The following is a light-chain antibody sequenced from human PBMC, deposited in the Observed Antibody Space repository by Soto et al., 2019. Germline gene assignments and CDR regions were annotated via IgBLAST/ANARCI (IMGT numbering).Light chain of an antibody. CDR1: TSNIGSNT. CDR2: SNN. Sequence: QLVLTQPPSASGTPGQRVTISCSGSTSNIGSNTVNWYQQLPGTAPKLHIYSNNQRPSGVPDRFSGSKSGTSASLAISGLQSEDEADYYCAAWDDSLSGYVFGTGTKLTVL. J-gene: IGLJ1*01. CDR3: AAWDDSLSGYV. V-gene: IGLV1-44*01.